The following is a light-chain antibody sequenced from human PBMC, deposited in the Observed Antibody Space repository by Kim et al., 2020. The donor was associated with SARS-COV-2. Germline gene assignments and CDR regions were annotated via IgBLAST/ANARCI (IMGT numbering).Light chain of an antibody. Sequence: GHKDTISCSGTNSNIGDNTVYWYQHFPGTAPKLIIYTTDRRPSGVPDRFSGSKSAASASLAISGLRSEDEADYYCATWDDSLDGWVFGRGTQLTVL. CDR3: ATWDDSLDGWV. V-gene: IGLV1-44*01. CDR2: TTD. CDR1: NSNIGDNT. J-gene: IGLJ3*02.